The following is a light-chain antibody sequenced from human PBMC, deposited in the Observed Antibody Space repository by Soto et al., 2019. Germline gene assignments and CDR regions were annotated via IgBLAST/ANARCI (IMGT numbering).Light chain of an antibody. CDR2: GAS. Sequence: EIVMTQSPATLSVSPGERATFSCRASQSVNTNLAWYQQMPGQAPRLLIYGASTRATGIPARFSGSGSGTDFTLTISSLQSEDFAVYYCQQYNNWPPRDSFGQGTKLEIK. CDR1: QSVNTN. V-gene: IGKV3-15*01. CDR3: QQYNNWPPRDS. J-gene: IGKJ2*01.